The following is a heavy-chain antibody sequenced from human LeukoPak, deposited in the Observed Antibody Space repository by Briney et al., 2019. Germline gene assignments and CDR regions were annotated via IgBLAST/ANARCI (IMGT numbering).Heavy chain of an antibody. CDR3: ARHPGKVTNDWYFDL. CDR2: INPNSGGT. Sequence: GASVKVSCKASGYTFTGYYMHWVRQAPGQGLEWMGWINPNSGGTNYAQKFQGRVTMTRDTSITTAYMELSRLSSDDTAVYYCARHPGKVTNDWYFDLWGRSTLVTVSS. CDR1: GYTFTGYY. V-gene: IGHV1-2*02. J-gene: IGHJ2*01. D-gene: IGHD4-23*01.